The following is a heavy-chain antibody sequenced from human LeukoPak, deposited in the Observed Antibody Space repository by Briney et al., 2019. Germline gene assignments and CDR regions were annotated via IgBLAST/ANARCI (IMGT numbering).Heavy chain of an antibody. V-gene: IGHV4-59*01. D-gene: IGHD1-26*01. CDR3: ARDRRGSFYTFDL. Sequence: PSETLSLTCSVSGASLNGYFWNWVRQTPEKGLERIGYVSLTGATTSNPTLKSRVSITIDTSKSQISLTMTSVTAADSALYYCARDRRGSFYTFDLWGPGTIVSVS. CDR2: VSLTGAT. CDR1: GASLNGYF. J-gene: IGHJ3*01.